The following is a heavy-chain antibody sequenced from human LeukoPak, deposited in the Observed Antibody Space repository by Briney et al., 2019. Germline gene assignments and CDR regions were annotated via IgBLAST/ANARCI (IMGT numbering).Heavy chain of an antibody. Sequence: SETLSLTCTVSGGSISSYYWSWIRQPPGKGLEWIGYIHYSGSTNYNPSLKSRVTISVDTSKNQFSLKLSSVTAADTAVYYCARGQDYGDYEGYWGQGTLVTVSS. CDR2: IHYSGST. J-gene: IGHJ4*02. CDR1: GGSISSYY. CDR3: ARGQDYGDYEGY. D-gene: IGHD4-17*01. V-gene: IGHV4-59*01.